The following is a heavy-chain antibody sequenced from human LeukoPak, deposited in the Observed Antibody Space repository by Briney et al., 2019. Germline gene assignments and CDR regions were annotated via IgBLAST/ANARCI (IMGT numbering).Heavy chain of an antibody. CDR2: IYYSGST. D-gene: IGHD3-3*01. J-gene: IGHJ6*03. V-gene: IGHV4-61*05. Sequence: SETLSLTCTVSGGSISCSSYYWGWIRQPPGKGLEWIGYIYYSGSTNYNPSLKSRVTISVDTSKNQFSLKLSSVTAADTAVYYCARGITIFGVEPSYYYYYMDVWGKGTTVTVSS. CDR1: GGSISCSSYY. CDR3: ARGITIFGVEPSYYYYYMDV.